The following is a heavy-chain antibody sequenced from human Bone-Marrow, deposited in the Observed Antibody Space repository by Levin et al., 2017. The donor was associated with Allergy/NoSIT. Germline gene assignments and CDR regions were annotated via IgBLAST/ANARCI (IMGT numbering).Heavy chain of an antibody. V-gene: IGHV3-30-3*01. D-gene: IGHD6-13*01. Sequence: GGSLRLSCAASGFTFSSYAMHWVRQAPGKGLEWVAVISYDGSNKYYADSVKGRFTISRDNSKNTLYLQMNSLRAEDTAVYYCARDVWEGLEAAAAPDYWGQGTLVTVSS. CDR1: GFTFSSYA. J-gene: IGHJ4*02. CDR3: ARDVWEGLEAAAAPDY. CDR2: ISYDGSNK.